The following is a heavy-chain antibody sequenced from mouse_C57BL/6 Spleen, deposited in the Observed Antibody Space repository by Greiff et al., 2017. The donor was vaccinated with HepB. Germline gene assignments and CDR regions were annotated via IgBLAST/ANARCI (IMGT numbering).Heavy chain of an antibody. CDR3: GMDYDGMDY. Sequence: EVQLVESGGGLVQPKGSLKLSCAASGFSFNTYAMNWVRQAPGKGLEWVARIRSKSNNYATYYAESVKDRFTISRDDSESMLYLQMNNLKTEDTAMYYCGMDYDGMDYWGQGTSVTVSS. CDR2: IRSKSNNYAT. V-gene: IGHV10-1*01. D-gene: IGHD2-4*01. J-gene: IGHJ4*01. CDR1: GFSFNTYA.